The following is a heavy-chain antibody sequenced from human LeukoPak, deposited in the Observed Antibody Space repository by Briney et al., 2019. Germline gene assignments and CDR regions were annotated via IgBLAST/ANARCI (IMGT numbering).Heavy chain of an antibody. CDR1: GFTFSNYA. Sequence: GGSLRLSCAASGFTFSNYAMSWVRQAPGKGLKWVSTINNNGADTYYADSVKGRFTISRDNSKNTLYLQMNSLRAEDTAVYYCAKSEGGKRPPRAFDIWGQGTMVTVSS. J-gene: IGHJ3*02. V-gene: IGHV3-23*01. D-gene: IGHD1-1*01. CDR3: AKSEGGKRPPRAFDI. CDR2: INNNGADT.